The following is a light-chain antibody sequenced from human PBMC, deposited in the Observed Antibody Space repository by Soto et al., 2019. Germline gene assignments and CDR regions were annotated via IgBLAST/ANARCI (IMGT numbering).Light chain of an antibody. Sequence: QSALTQPRSVSGSPGQSVTISCTGTSSDVGGYNYVSWYQQHPGKAPKLMIYDVNKRPSGVPDRFSGSKSGNTASLTISGLQAEDEADYYCCAYAGSYTVLFGGGTKVTVL. CDR1: SSDVGGYNY. CDR2: DVN. V-gene: IGLV2-11*01. J-gene: IGLJ2*01. CDR3: CAYAGSYTVL.